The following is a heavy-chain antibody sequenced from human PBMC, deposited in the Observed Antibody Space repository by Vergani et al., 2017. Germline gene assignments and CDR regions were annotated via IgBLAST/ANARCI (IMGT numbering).Heavy chain of an antibody. Sequence: QVQLVQSGAEVKKPGSSVKVSCKASGGTFSSYAISWVRQAPGQGLEWMGGIIPIFGKANYAQKFQGRVTITADESTSTAYMELSSLRSEDTAVYYCARRAEYYYGGNSGAFDIWGQGTMVTVSS. J-gene: IGHJ3*02. CDR1: GGTFSSYA. CDR2: IIPIFGKA. D-gene: IGHD4-23*01. CDR3: ARRAEYYYGGNSGAFDI. V-gene: IGHV1-69*01.